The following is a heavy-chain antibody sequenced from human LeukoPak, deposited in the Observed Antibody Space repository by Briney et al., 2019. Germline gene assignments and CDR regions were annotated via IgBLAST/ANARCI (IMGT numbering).Heavy chain of an antibody. CDR3: ARDITRFESSLGVDY. D-gene: IGHD3-10*01. J-gene: IGHJ4*02. CDR1: GYTFTSYA. CDR2: INAGNGNT. Sequence: ASVKVSCKASGYTFTSYAMHWVRQAPGQRLEWMGWINAGNGNTKYSQKFQGRVTITRDTSASTAYMELSSLRSEDTAVYYCARDITRFESSLGVDYWGQGTLVTVSS. V-gene: IGHV1-3*01.